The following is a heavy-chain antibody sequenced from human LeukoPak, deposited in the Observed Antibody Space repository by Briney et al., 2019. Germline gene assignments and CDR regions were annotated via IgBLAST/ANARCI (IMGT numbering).Heavy chain of an antibody. J-gene: IGHJ4*02. CDR3: VREGEWALPFDY. CDR2: IYYSGST. Sequence: PSETLSLTCTVSGDSISSRSYFWGWIRQPPGKGLEWIGSIYYSGSTYYNPSLKSRVTISVDTSKNQFSLKLSSVIAADTAVYFCVREGEWALPFDYWGQGTLVTVSS. CDR1: GDSISSRSYF. V-gene: IGHV4-39*01. D-gene: IGHD3-16*01.